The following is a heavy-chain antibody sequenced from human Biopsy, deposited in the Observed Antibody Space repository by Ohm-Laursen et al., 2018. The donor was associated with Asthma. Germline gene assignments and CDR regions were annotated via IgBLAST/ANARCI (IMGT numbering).Heavy chain of an antibody. Sequence: ASVKVSCKASGGMFGNYAISWVRQAPGLGLEWMGGISPIFGSSNYAQRFQGRVTITRDTSASTAYMDLSSLRSEDTAVYYCARTYYDFLTGQVNDAFAMWGHGTMVTVSS. D-gene: IGHD3-9*01. CDR1: GGMFGNYA. CDR3: ARTYYDFLTGQVNDAFAM. J-gene: IGHJ3*02. V-gene: IGHV1-69*05. CDR2: ISPIFGSS.